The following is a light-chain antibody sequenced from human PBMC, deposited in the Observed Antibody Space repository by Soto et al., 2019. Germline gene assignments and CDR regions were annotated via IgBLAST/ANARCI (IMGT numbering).Light chain of an antibody. CDR1: SSDVGGYNY. Sequence: QSALTQPASVSGSPGQSITISCSGTSSDVGGYNYVSWYQQHPGKAPKLMMYEVSNRPSGVSNRFSGSKSDNTASLTISGLQAEDEADYYCGSYTSSSTLIFGGGTKVTVL. CDR3: GSYTSSSTLI. J-gene: IGLJ2*01. V-gene: IGLV2-14*01. CDR2: EVS.